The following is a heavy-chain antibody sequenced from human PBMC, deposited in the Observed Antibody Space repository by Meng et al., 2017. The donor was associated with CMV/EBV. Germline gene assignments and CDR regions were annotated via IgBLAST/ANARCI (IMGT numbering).Heavy chain of an antibody. CDR2: IYYSGST. D-gene: IGHD3-3*01. Sequence: SETLSLTCTVSGGSISSSSYYWGWIRQPPGKGLEWIGSIYYSGSTYYNPSLKSRVTISVDTSKNQFSLKLSSVTAADTAVYYCAGASFWSGYYDYWGQGTLVTSPQ. V-gene: IGHV4-39*01. CDR1: GGSISSSSYY. CDR3: AGASFWSGYYDY. J-gene: IGHJ4*02.